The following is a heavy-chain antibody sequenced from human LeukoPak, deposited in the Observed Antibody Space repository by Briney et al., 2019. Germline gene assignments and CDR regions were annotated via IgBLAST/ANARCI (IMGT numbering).Heavy chain of an antibody. CDR3: AKRVAYNSGYYWDY. J-gene: IGHJ4*02. V-gene: IGHV3-23*01. CDR1: GFTFSSYG. D-gene: IGHD6-19*01. CDR2: ISSRGGDT. Sequence: PGGSLRLSCAASGFTFSSYGMSWVRQAPGKGLEWVSAISSRGGDTYYADSVKGRFTISRDNSNNTLYVQMNSLRGEGTAVYYCAKRVAYNSGYYWDYWGQGTLVTVSS.